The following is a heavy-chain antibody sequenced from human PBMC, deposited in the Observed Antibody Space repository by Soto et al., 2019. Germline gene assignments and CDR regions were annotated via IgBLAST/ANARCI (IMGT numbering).Heavy chain of an antibody. V-gene: IGHV1-18*01. CDR1: GYTFTKYG. Sequence: QVQLVQSGGEVKKPGASVKVSCKASGYTFTKYGINWVRQAPGHGFEWMGWISNYNGNSKYAEDVQDRITLTTDPFANITYMELRSLRSDDTGVYFCASGLYHDFPVPWYGMDVWVQGTTVTVAS. CDR2: ISNYNGNS. CDR3: ASGLYHDFPVPWYGMDV. J-gene: IGHJ6*02. D-gene: IGHD3-3*01.